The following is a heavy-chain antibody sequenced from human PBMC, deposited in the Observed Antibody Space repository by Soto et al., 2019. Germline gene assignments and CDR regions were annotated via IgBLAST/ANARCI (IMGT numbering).Heavy chain of an antibody. Sequence: ASVKVSCKASGYTFTTYGISWVRQAPGQGLEWLGWINTHNGNTNYAQNLQGRVIMTADTSTSTAYMELRSLRSDDMAFYYCTREGSAPYYYYGMDAWGQGTTVTVSS. J-gene: IGHJ6*02. CDR1: GYTFTTYG. CDR2: INTHNGNT. V-gene: IGHV1-18*03. CDR3: TREGSAPYYYYGMDA. D-gene: IGHD3-10*01.